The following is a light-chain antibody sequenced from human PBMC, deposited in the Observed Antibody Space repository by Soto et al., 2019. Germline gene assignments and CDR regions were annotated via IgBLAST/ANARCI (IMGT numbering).Light chain of an antibody. Sequence: EIVLTQFPAALSLSPGEGATLSCRASQSVDSNYLAWYQQRPGQAPRLLIYGASTRATNIPDRFSGSGSGTDFTLTITSLQSEDFAVYYCQQYNNWPRTFGQGTKVDIK. V-gene: IGKV3-15*01. J-gene: IGKJ1*01. CDR1: QSVDSN. CDR2: GAS. CDR3: QQYNNWPRT.